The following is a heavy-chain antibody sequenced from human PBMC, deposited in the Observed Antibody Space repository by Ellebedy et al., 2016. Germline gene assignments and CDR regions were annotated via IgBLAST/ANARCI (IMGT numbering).Heavy chain of an antibody. CDR2: ISNSDTI. Sequence: GESLKISCAASGFTFTSYSMNWVRQAPGKGLEWISYISNSDTIYYADSVRGRFTISRDKAKKSVYLQMNSLRVEDTGVYYCARDAMIWIFDSWGQGTLVTVSS. J-gene: IGHJ4*02. D-gene: IGHD3-22*01. CDR3: ARDAMIWIFDS. V-gene: IGHV3-48*01. CDR1: GFTFTSYS.